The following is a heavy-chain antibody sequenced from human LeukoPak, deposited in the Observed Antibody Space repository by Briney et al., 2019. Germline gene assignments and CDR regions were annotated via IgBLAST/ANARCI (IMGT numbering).Heavy chain of an antibody. J-gene: IGHJ4*02. CDR3: ATTVGSYFDY. V-gene: IGHV4-4*02. Sequence: SGTLSLTCGVSGGSISNTNWWTWVRQPPGKGLEWIGEVNLQGSTNYNPSLKSRVTMSVDTSENQFSLKLNSVTAADTAVYYCATTVGSYFDYWSQGTLVTVSS. CDR1: GGSISNTNW. D-gene: IGHD3-16*01. CDR2: VNLQGST.